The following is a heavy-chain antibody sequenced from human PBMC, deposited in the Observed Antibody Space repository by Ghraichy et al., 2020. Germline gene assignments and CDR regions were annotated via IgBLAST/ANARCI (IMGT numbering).Heavy chain of an antibody. CDR1: GFTFSSYW. CDR3: ARDGGGLHY. Sequence: GESLNISCAASGFTFSSYWMHWVRQVPGKGLVWVSRINGDGSTTTHADSVKGRFTISRDNAKNTLYLQMNSLRAEDTAVYYCARDGGGLHYWGQGTLVTVSS. CDR2: INGDGSTT. D-gene: IGHD5-24*01. J-gene: IGHJ4*02. V-gene: IGHV3-74*01.